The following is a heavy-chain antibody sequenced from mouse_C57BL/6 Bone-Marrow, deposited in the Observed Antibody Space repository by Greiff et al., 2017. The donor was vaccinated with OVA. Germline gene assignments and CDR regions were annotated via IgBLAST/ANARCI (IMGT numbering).Heavy chain of an antibody. CDR1: GFTFSSYA. J-gene: IGHJ2*01. CDR3: ARDDYDDYFDY. CDR2: ISDGGSYT. Sequence: EVKLMEPGGGLVKPGGSLKLSCAASGFTFSSYAMSWVRQTPEKRLEWVATISDGGSYTYYPDNVKGRFTISRDNAKNNLYLQMSHLKSEDTAMYYCARDDYDDYFDYWGQGTTLTVSS. V-gene: IGHV5-4*03. D-gene: IGHD2-4*01.